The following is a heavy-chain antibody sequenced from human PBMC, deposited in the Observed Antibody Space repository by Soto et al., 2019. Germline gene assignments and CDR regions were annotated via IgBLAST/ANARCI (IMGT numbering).Heavy chain of an antibody. D-gene: IGHD2-2*01. CDR3: XSSXXXXYGXEGESD. CDR1: GYTFTSYG. V-gene: IGHV1-18*01. J-gene: IGHJ4*02. Sequence: QVQLVQSGAEVKKPGASVKVSCKASGYTFTSYGISWVRQAPGQGLEWMGWISAYNGNTNYAQKLQGRVTMTTDTSTSTAYMELRSLRSDDTAVYYCXSSXXXXYGXEGESDWGQGTLVTVSS. CDR2: ISAYNGNT.